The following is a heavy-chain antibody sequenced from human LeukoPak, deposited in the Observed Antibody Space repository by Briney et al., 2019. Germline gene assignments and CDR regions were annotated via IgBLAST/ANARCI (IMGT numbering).Heavy chain of an antibody. D-gene: IGHD3-22*01. J-gene: IGHJ4*02. CDR3: ARDEKDYDSSGYYDY. V-gene: IGHV4-39*02. CDR2: IYYGENT. Sequence: SKTLSLTCTVSGGSISSGPYYWGWIRQPPGKGLEWIGNIYYGENTYYNPSLKSRVTISIDTSKNQFYLKLSSLTAADTAVYYCARDEKDYDSSGYYDYWGQGTLVTVSS. CDR1: GGSISSGPYY.